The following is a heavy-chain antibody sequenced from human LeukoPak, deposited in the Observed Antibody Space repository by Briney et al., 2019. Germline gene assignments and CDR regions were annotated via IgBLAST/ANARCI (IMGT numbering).Heavy chain of an antibody. V-gene: IGHV3-66*01. J-gene: IGHJ4*02. CDR2: LYRGGST. D-gene: IGHD3-9*01. CDR3: AKWYYDILTGYYDLDY. CDR1: GFTVSNNY. Sequence: GGSLRLSCAASGFTVSNNYMSWVRQAPGKGLEWVSVLYRGGSTYYADSVKGRFTISRDNSKNTLYLQMNSLRAEDTAVYYCAKWYYDILTGYYDLDYWGQGTLVTVSS.